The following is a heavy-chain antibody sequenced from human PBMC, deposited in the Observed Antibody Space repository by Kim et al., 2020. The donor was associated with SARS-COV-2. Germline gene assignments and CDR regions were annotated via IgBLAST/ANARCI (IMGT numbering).Heavy chain of an antibody. Sequence: GGSLRLSCAASGFTFSSYGMHWVRQAPGKGLEWVAVIWYDGSNKYYADSVKGRFTISRDNSKNTLYLQMNSLRAEDTAVYYCAKEKWELLGAFDIWGQGTMVTVSS. J-gene: IGHJ3*02. V-gene: IGHV3-33*06. D-gene: IGHD1-26*01. CDR2: IWYDGSNK. CDR3: AKEKWELLGAFDI. CDR1: GFTFSSYG.